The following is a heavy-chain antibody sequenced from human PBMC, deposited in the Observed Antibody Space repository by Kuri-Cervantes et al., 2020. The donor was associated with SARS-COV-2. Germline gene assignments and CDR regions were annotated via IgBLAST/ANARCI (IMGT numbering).Heavy chain of an antibody. J-gene: IGHJ6*02. Sequence: ASVKVSCKASGYTFTGYYMHWVRQAPGQGLEWMGWINPNSGGTNYAQKFQGRVTMTRDTFISTAYMELSRLRSDDTAVYYCATESYYGSGSYYYYYYGMDVWGQGTTVTVSS. CDR2: INPNSGGT. D-gene: IGHD3-10*01. CDR1: GYTFTGYY. V-gene: IGHV1-2*02. CDR3: ATESYYGSGSYYYYYYGMDV.